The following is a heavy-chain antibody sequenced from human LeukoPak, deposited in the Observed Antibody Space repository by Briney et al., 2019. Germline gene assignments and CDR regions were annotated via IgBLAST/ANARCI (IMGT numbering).Heavy chain of an antibody. CDR1: GFTFSSYG. V-gene: IGHV3-33*01. D-gene: IGHD3-3*01. CDR2: IWYDGSNK. Sequence: PGRSLRLSGAASGFTFSSYGMHWVRQAPGKGLEWVAIIWYDGSNKYYADSVKGRFTISRDNSKNTLYLQMNSLRAEDTAVYYCARSGHYYYGMDVWGQGTTVTVSS. CDR3: ARSGHYYYGMDV. J-gene: IGHJ6*02.